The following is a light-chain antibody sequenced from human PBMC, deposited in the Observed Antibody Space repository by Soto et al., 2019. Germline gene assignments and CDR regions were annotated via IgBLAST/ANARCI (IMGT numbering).Light chain of an antibody. V-gene: IGLV1-44*01. CDR2: NNS. Sequence: QSVLTQPPSASGTPGQRVTISCSGSSSNIGSKSVNWYQQLPGTAPKLLILNNSQRPSGVPERFSGSKSGTSASLAISGLQSEDEADYYCAAWDDSLSGPVFGGGTKLTV. J-gene: IGLJ3*02. CDR1: SSNIGSKS. CDR3: AAWDDSLSGPV.